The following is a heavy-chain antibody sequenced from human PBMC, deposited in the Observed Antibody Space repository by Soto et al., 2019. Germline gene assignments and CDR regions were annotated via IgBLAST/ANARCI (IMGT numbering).Heavy chain of an antibody. J-gene: IGHJ3*02. D-gene: IGHD4-17*01. CDR1: GFTFSSYS. V-gene: IGHV3-21*01. CDR2: ISSSSSYI. Sequence: GGSLRLSCAASGFTFSSYSMNWVRQAPGKGLEWVSSISSSSSYIYYADSVKGRFTISRDNAKNSLYLQMNSLRAEDTAVYYCARDRHKASVTNLSGAFDIWGQGTMVTVSS. CDR3: ARDRHKASVTNLSGAFDI.